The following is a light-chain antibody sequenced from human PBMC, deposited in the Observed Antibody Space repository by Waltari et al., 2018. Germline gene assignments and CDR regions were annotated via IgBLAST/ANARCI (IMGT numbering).Light chain of an antibody. J-gene: IGKJ4*01. CDR2: MGS. V-gene: IGKV2-28*01. CDR3: MEALQTPGT. CDR1: QSLLHRNGYNY. Sequence: DIVMTQSPLSLPVTPGEPASISCRSSQSLLHRNGYNYLERYLQKPGQSPQLLIYMGSNRASGVPDRFSGSGSGTDFTLKISRVEAEDVGVYYCMEALQTPGTFGGGTKVEIK.